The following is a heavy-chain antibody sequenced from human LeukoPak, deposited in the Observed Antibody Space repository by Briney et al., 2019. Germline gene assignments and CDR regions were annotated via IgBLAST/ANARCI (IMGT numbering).Heavy chain of an antibody. J-gene: IGHJ6*03. CDR3: ARGAYSSSYYYYYMDV. V-gene: IGHV1-2*02. CDR2: INPNSGGT. CDR1: GYTFTGYY. D-gene: IGHD6-6*01. Sequence: ASVKVSCKASGYTFTGYYMHWVRQAPGPGLEWMGWINPNSGGTNYAQKFQGRVTMTRDTSISTAYMELSRLRSEDTAVYYCARGAYSSSYYYYYMDVWGKGTTVTVSS.